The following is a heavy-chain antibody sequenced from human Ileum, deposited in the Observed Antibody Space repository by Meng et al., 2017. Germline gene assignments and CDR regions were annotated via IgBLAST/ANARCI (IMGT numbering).Heavy chain of an antibody. D-gene: IGHD2-15*01. V-gene: IGHV4-4*02. CDR2: IYLAGSP. Sequence: VHAPGAGPGLVEPSGTRSLTCTVSGGSISSSFYWSWVRQSPGKGLEWIGQIYLAGSPNYNPSLESRVTISVDKSKNQFSLRLTSVTAADTAIFYCVRHGGKYFDSWGQGTLVTVSS. J-gene: IGHJ4*02. CDR3: VRHGGKYFDS. CDR1: GGSISSSFY.